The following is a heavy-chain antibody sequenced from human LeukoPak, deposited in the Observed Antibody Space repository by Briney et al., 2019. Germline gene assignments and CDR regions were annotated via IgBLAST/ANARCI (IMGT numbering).Heavy chain of an antibody. CDR3: AREFRVLSVAGTVRYFDY. V-gene: IGHV1-18*04. CDR1: GYTFTSYG. Sequence: ASVKVSCKASGYTFTSYGISWVRQAPGQGLEWMGWISAYNGNTNYAQKLQGRVTMTTDTSTSTAYMELRSLRSDDTAVYYCAREFRVLSVAGTVRYFDYWGQGTLVTASS. J-gene: IGHJ4*02. CDR2: ISAYNGNT. D-gene: IGHD6-19*01.